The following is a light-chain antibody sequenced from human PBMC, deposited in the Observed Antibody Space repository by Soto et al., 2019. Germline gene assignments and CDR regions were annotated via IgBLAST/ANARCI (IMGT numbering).Light chain of an antibody. Sequence: EIVLTQSPATLSLSPGERATLSCRASQSVSSYLAWYQQKPGQAPRLLIYDASNRATVIPARFSGGGSGTDFTLTISSLEPEDFAMYYCQEPSKWPRSTFGQGTKLEIK. J-gene: IGKJ2*01. V-gene: IGKV3-11*01. CDR1: QSVSSY. CDR3: QEPSKWPRST. CDR2: DAS.